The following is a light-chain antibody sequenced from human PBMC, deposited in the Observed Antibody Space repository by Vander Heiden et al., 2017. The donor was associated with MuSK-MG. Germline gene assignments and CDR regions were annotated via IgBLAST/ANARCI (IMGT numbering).Light chain of an antibody. CDR1: QTILYSPNNKNY. CDR2: WAS. CDR3: QQYYSTPIT. V-gene: IGKV4-1*01. J-gene: IGKJ4*01. Sequence: DIVMTQSPDSLAVSLGERATINCKSSQTILYSPNNKNYLAWFQQKPGQPPKLLIYWASTRESGVPDRFSGSGSETDFTLTISSLQAEDVAVYYCQQYYSTPITLGGGTKVEIK.